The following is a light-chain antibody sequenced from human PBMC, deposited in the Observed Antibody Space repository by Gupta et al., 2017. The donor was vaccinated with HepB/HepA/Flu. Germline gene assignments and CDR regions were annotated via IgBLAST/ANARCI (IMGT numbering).Light chain of an antibody. V-gene: IGKV3-20*01. J-gene: IGKJ1*01. CDR3: QQYGSSPWT. Sequence: VFTQSPGSLPLSPGERPTLSCRASQSVSSSYLAWYQQKPGQAPRLLIYGASSRATGIPARFSASGSGTDFTLTISRLEPEDFAVYYCQQYGSSPWTFGQGTKVEIK. CDR2: GAS. CDR1: QSVSSSY.